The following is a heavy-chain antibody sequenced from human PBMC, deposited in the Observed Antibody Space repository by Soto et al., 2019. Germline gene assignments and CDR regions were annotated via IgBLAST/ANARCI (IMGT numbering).Heavy chain of an antibody. CDR3: ARAPRGYCSGGSCYAYYYYYYMDV. CDR2: MNPNSGNT. V-gene: IGHV1-8*01. D-gene: IGHD2-15*01. CDR1: GYTFTSYD. J-gene: IGHJ6*03. Sequence: ASVKVSCKASGYTFTSYDINWVRQATGQGLEWMGWMNPNSGNTGYAQKFQGRVTMTRNTSISTAYMELNSLRAEDTAVYYCARAPRGYCSGGSCYAYYYYYYMDVWGKGTTVTVSS.